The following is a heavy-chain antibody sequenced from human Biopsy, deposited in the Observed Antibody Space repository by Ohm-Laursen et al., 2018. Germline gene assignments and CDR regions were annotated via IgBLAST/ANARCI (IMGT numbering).Heavy chain of an antibody. CDR1: GDTFTTSA. CDR2: VIPILGTV. J-gene: IGHJ6*02. Sequence: SVKVSCKASGDTFTTSAISWVRQVPGQGLDWMGRVIPILGTVDYGQNFQGRVTIRADTSTTFLELTSLRCDDTAVYYCASGDIGGIGLDVWGLGTTVTVSS. D-gene: IGHD3-10*01. V-gene: IGHV1-69*04. CDR3: ASGDIGGIGLDV.